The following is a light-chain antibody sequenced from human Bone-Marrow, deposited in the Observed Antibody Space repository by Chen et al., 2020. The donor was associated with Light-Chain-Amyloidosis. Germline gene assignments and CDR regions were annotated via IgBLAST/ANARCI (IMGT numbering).Light chain of an antibody. CDR1: NIGSTS. J-gene: IGLJ3*02. Sequence: SYVLTQPSSVSVAPGQTATIACGGNNIGSTSVHWYQQTPGQAPLLVVYDDSDRPSGIPERLSGSNSGNTATLTISRVEAGDEADYYCQVWDRSSDRPVFGRWTKLTVL. V-gene: IGLV3-21*02. CDR2: DDS. CDR3: QVWDRSSDRPV.